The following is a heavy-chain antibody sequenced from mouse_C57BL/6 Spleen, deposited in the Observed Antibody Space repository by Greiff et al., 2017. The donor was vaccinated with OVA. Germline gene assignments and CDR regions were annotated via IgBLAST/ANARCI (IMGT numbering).Heavy chain of an antibody. CDR2: IDPSDSYT. V-gene: IGHV1-50*01. J-gene: IGHJ4*01. CDR1: GYTFTSYW. Sequence: VQLQQPGAELVKPGASVKLSCKASGYTFTSYWMQWVKQRPGQGLEWIGEIDPSDSYTNYNQKFKGKATLTVDTSSSTAYMQLSSLTSEDAAVYYCARPPYAMDYWGQGTSGTVAS. CDR3: ARPPYAMDY.